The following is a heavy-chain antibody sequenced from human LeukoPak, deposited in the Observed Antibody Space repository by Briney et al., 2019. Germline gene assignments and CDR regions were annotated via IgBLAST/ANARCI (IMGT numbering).Heavy chain of an antibody. CDR1: GGSISSSNYY. CDR3: ARQTRYYDTSGTLGAFDI. V-gene: IGHV4-39*01. J-gene: IGHJ3*02. Sequence: SETLSLTCTVSGGSISSSNYYWGWIRQPPGKGLERIGTIYYTGSMFYSPSLKSRVTVSVDTSKNQFSLKLSSVTAADTALYYCARQTRYYDTSGTLGAFDIWGQGTLVTVSS. CDR2: IYYTGSM. D-gene: IGHD3-22*01.